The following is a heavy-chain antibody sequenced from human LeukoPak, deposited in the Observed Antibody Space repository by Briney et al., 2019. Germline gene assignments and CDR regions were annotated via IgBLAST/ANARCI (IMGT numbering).Heavy chain of an antibody. CDR3: ARLLWGIRELRPLGFDY. V-gene: IGHV3-7*01. CDR2: IKQDGSEK. CDR1: GFTFSSYW. J-gene: IGHJ4*02. D-gene: IGHD1-7*01. Sequence: PGGSLRLSCAASGFTFSSYWMSWVRQAPGKGLEWVANIKQDGSEKYYVDSVKGRFTISRDNAKNSLYLQMNSLRAEDTAVYYCARLLWGIRELRPLGFDYWGQGTLVTVSS.